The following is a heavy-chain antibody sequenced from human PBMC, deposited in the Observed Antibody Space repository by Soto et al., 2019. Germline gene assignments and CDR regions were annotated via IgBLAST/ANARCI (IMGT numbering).Heavy chain of an antibody. CDR2: ISGSAGVSGSGGDT. D-gene: IGHD3-22*01. Sequence: GGSLRLSCAASGFIFSSYAMSWVRQAPGKGLEWVSIISGSAGVSGSGGDTYYADSVKGRFTISRDNSKSTLYLQMNSLRAEDTAVYYCAKSLLTVIKAGFDYWGQGTLVTVSS. J-gene: IGHJ4*02. V-gene: IGHV3-23*01. CDR1: GFIFSSYA. CDR3: AKSLLTVIKAGFDY.